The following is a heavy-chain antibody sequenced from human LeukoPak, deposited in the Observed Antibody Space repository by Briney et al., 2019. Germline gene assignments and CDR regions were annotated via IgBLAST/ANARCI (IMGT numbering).Heavy chain of an antibody. CDR3: TISRDGYNCEY. V-gene: IGHV3-73*01. CDR1: GFTFSGSA. D-gene: IGHD5-24*01. Sequence: PGGSLRLSCAASGFTFSGSAMHWVRQASGKGLEWVGRIRSKATSYATAYAASVKGRFTISRDDSKNTAYLQMNSLKTEDTAVYYCTISRDGYNCEYWGQGTLVTVSS. J-gene: IGHJ4*02. CDR2: IRSKATSYAT.